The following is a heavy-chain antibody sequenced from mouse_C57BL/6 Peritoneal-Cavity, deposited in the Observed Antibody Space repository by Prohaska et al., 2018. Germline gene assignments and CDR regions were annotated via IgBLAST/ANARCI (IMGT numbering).Heavy chain of an antibody. CDR3: AYDGYYWYFDV. CDR1: GYAFSSSW. D-gene: IGHD2-3*01. CDR2: IYPGDGDT. Sequence: ASVKISCKASGYAFSSSWMNWVKQRLGKGLEWIGRIYPGDGDTNYNVKFKGKATLTADKSSSTAYMQLSSLTSEDSAVYFCAYDGYYWYFDVWGTGTTVTVSS. J-gene: IGHJ1*03. V-gene: IGHV1-82*01.